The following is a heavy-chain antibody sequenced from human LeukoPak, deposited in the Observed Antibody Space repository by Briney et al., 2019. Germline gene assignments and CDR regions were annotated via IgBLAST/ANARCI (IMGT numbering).Heavy chain of an antibody. Sequence: ASVKVSCKASGYTFTSYDINWVRQATGQGLEWMGWISAYNGNTNYAQKLQGRVTMTTDTSTSTAYMELRSLRSDDTAVYYCARNPHYQLLNNWFDPWGQGTLVTVSS. D-gene: IGHD2-2*01. V-gene: IGHV1-18*01. CDR1: GYTFTSYD. J-gene: IGHJ5*02. CDR3: ARNPHYQLLNNWFDP. CDR2: ISAYNGNT.